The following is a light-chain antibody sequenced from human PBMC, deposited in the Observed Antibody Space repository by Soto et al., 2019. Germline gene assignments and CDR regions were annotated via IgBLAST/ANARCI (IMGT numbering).Light chain of an antibody. CDR3: SAYTVSRTYV. CDR1: SSDVGAYNF. V-gene: IGLV2-14*03. J-gene: IGLJ1*01. CDR2: NVY. Sequence: QSALTQPASVSGSPGQSITISCTGTSSDVGAYNFVSWHQQHPGKAPKLMIYNVYDRPSGISCRFSGSKSGNTASLTISGLKGEDEADYYCSAYTVSRTYVFGTGTKVTVL.